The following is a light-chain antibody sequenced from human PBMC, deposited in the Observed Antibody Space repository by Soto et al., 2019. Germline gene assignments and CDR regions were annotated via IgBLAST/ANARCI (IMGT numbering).Light chain of an antibody. CDR3: QQYGNSIPIT. CDR2: GAF. CDR1: QSVSTSF. V-gene: IGKV3-20*01. Sequence: EVVLTQSPGTLSLSPGERANLSCSASQSVSTSFLAWYQQKPGQAPRLLIYGAFSRATGIPDRFSGSGSGTDFTLTISRLEPEDFAVYYCQQYGNSIPITFGQGTRLEIK. J-gene: IGKJ5*01.